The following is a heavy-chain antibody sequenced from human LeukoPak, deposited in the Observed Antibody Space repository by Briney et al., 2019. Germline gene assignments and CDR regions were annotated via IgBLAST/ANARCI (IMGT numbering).Heavy chain of an antibody. D-gene: IGHD6-13*01. CDR1: VGSLSSYY. Sequence: SETLSLTCTVSVGSLSSYYWSWIRQPPGKGLEWIGYIYYSGSTNYNPSLKSRVTISVDTSKNQFPLKLSSVTAADTAVYYCARDPYSSSWYGSSGWFDPWGQGTLVTVSS. J-gene: IGHJ5*02. V-gene: IGHV4-59*01. CDR2: IYYSGST. CDR3: ARDPYSSSWYGSSGWFDP.